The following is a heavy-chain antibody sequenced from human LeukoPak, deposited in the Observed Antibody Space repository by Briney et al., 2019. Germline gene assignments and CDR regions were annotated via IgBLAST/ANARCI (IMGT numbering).Heavy chain of an antibody. D-gene: IGHD6-13*01. CDR1: GLTFNSYS. CDR2: IISSSSYI. V-gene: IGHV3-21*01. CDR3: ARGEQQLTLGRDAFDI. Sequence: RGVSLRLSCAPSGLTFNSYSMHWVRHAPGKGLEWVSSIISSSSYIYYADSVKGLFTISRDNAKNSLYLQMNSLRAEDTAVYYCARGEQQLTLGRDAFDIWGQGTMVTVSS. J-gene: IGHJ3*02.